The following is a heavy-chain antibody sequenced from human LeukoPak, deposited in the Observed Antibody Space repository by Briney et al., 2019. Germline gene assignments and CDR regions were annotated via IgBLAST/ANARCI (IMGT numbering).Heavy chain of an antibody. CDR2: INPNSGGT. J-gene: IGHJ4*02. CDR3: ARDALQSSPYYFDY. V-gene: IGHV1-2*02. D-gene: IGHD5-24*01. Sequence: ASVKVSCKASGYTFTDYYIHWVRQAPGQGLEWMGWINPNSGGTNYAQKFQGRVAMTRDTSISIAYMELSRLRSDDTAVYYCARDALQSSPYYFDYWGQGTLVTVSS. CDR1: GYTFTDYY.